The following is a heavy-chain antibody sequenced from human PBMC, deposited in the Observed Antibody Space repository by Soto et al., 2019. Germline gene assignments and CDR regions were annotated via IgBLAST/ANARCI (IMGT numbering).Heavy chain of an antibody. CDR1: GGSFSGYY. J-gene: IGHJ4*02. CDR3: ARERWGYYYGSGSRHPVGY. CDR2: INHSGST. Sequence: QVQLQQWGAGLLKPSETLSLTCAVYGGSFSGYYWSWIRQPPGKGLEWIGEINHSGSTNYNPSLKSRVTISVDTSKNQFSLKLSSVTAADTAVYYCARERWGYYYGSGSRHPVGYWGQGTLVTVSS. V-gene: IGHV4-34*01. D-gene: IGHD3-10*01.